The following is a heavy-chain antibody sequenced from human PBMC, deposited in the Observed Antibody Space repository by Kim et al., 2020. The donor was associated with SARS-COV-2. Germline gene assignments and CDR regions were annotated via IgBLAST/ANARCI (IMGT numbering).Heavy chain of an antibody. CDR1: GGSFSGYY. CDR2: INHSGST. D-gene: IGHD3-10*01. J-gene: IGHJ4*02. V-gene: IGHV4-34*01. Sequence: SETLSLTCAVYGGSFSGYYWSWIRQPPGKGLEWIGEINHSGSTNYNPSLKSRVTISVDTSKNQFSLKLSSVTAADTAVYYCAGLSIGSGSYYNDDYWGQGTLVTVSS. CDR3: AGLSIGSGSYYNDDY.